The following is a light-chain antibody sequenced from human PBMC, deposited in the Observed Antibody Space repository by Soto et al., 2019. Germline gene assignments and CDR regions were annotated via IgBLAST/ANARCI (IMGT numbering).Light chain of an antibody. CDR3: CSYAGSYTGV. CDR2: DVS. J-gene: IGLJ1*01. V-gene: IGLV2-11*01. Sequence: QSALTQPRSVSGSPGQSVTISCTGTSSDVGGYNYVSWYQQYPGKAPKLMIYDVSKRPSGVPDRFSGSKSGSTASLTISGLQAEDEADYYCCSYAGSYTGVFGTGTKVTVL. CDR1: SSDVGGYNY.